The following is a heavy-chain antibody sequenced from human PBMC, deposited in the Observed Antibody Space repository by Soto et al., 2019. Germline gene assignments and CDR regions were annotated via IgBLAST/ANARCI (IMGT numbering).Heavy chain of an antibody. D-gene: IGHD1-26*01. CDR2: INPHGGST. V-gene: IGHV1-46*01. CDR1: RDTFTSYY. Sequence: ASVKVSCKSPRDTFTSYYINWVRQAPGQGLEWMGVINPHGGSTAYAQKFKGGVTLTRDTSASTVYMEVSSLTSEDTAMYYCARSSGGNFGIIIEGTNWFAPWGQGTLVTVS. CDR3: ARSSGGNFGIIIEGTNWFAP. J-gene: IGHJ5*02.